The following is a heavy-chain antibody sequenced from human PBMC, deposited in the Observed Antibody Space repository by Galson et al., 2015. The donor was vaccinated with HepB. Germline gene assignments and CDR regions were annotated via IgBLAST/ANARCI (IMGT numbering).Heavy chain of an antibody. CDR2: IRYDGNIK. D-gene: IGHD2-21*01. V-gene: IGHV3-30*02. CDR3: AKWALASMGDAFDI. CDR1: GFFFSSNG. Sequence: SLRRSCAASGFFFSSNGIHWVRQAPGKGLEWVTFIRYDGNIKYYADAVKGRFTISRDNSKNTVYLQMNSLRPEDTAVYYCAKWALASMGDAFDIWGQGTMVSVSS. J-gene: IGHJ3*02.